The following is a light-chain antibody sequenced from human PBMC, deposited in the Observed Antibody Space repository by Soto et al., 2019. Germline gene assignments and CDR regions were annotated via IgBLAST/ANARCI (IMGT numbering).Light chain of an antibody. CDR2: KAS. CDR3: QHFNDYYVA. CDR1: QNIYIW. V-gene: IGKV1-5*03. J-gene: IGKJ1*01. Sequence: DIQMTQSPSTLSASVGDRVTITCRASQNIYIWLAWYQQKPGKAPRVVINKASTLESGVPSRFSGSGLGTEFTLTIDCLQPDDFATYYCQHFNDYYVAFGQGTRVEVK.